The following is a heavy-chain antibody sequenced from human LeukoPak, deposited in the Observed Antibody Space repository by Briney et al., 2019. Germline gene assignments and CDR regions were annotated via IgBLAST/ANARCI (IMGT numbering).Heavy chain of an antibody. CDR2: SSSSTI. V-gene: IGHV3-48*01. CDR3: AKSKDYFDSSGFYFDY. J-gene: IGHJ4*02. Sequence: SSSSTIYYADSVKGRFTISRDNSKNTLYLQMNSLRAEDTAVYYCAKSKDYFDSSGFYFDYWGQGTLVTVSS. D-gene: IGHD3-22*01.